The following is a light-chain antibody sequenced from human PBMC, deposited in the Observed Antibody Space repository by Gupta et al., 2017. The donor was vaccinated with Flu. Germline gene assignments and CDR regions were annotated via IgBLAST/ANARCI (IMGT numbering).Light chain of an antibody. CDR2: EDS. Sequence: PGQTARITCSGDAVARKYAYWYQQKSGQAPVLVIYEDSKRPSGIPGSFSGSSSGTTATMTIRGAQVEDEADYYCYSKASSGNGVFGGGTKLTVL. J-gene: IGLJ2*01. V-gene: IGLV3-10*01. CDR1: AVARKY. CDR3: YSKASSGNGV.